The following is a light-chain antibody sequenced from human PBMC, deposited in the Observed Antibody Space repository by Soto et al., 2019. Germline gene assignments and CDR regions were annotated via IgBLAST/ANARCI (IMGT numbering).Light chain of an antibody. CDR3: QNYNSAPIT. CDR2: AAS. Sequence: DIQMTQSPSSLSASVGDRVTITCRASQGISNYLAWYQQKPGKVPKLLIFAASTLQSGVPSRFSGSGSGTDFTLTINSLQPEDVATYYCQNYNSAPITFGQGTRLEIK. CDR1: QGISNY. V-gene: IGKV1-27*01. J-gene: IGKJ5*01.